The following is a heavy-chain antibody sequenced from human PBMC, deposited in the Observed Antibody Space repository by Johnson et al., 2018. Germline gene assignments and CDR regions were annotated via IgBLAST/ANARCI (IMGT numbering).Heavy chain of an antibody. CDR3: ARPLYGSGSLVRYYYYAIDV. D-gene: IGHD3-10*01. Sequence: QVQLVESGAEVKKXGSSVKVSCKASGGTFTRYAFSWVRQAPGQGLEWMGGIIPIFGTANYAQKFQGRVTITADESTSTAYMELRSLRSEDTAVYYCARPLYGSGSLVRYYYYAIDVWGQGTTVTVSS. J-gene: IGHJ6*02. V-gene: IGHV1-69*01. CDR2: IIPIFGTA. CDR1: GGTFTRYA.